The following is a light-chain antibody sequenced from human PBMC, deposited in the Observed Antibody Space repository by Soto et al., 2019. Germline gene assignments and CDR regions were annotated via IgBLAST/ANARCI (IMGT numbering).Light chain of an antibody. CDR2: DVS. CDR3: SSYTISTLVV. CDR1: SSDVGGYNY. Sequence: QSALTQPASVSGSPGQSITISCTGTSSDVGGYNYVSWYQQHPGKAPKLMIYDVSNRPSGVSNRFSGSKSGNPASLTISGLQAEDEADYYCSSYTISTLVVFGGGTQLTVL. J-gene: IGLJ2*01. V-gene: IGLV2-14*01.